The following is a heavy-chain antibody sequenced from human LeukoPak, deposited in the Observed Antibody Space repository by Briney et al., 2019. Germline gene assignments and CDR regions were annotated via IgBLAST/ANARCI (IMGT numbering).Heavy chain of an antibody. J-gene: IGHJ3*02. CDR1: VFTFSSYA. V-gene: IGHV3-23*01. D-gene: IGHD6-13*01. CDR3: AFSSSSWYVDAFDI. Sequence: GGSLRLSCAASVFTFSSYAMSWDRQAPGKGLEWVSAMSGRGGRTYYADSVKGPFTLSRDNSKNTLYLPMNSLRAEDTAVYYCAFSSSSWYVDAFDIWGQGTMVTVSS. CDR2: MSGRGGRT.